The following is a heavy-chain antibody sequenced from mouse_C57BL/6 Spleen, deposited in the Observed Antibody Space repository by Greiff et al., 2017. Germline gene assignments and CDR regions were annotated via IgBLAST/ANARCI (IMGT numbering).Heavy chain of an antibody. V-gene: IGHV1-7*01. Sequence: QFQLQQSGAELAKPGSSVKLSCKASGYTFTSYWMHWVKQRPGQGLEWICYINPSSGYTKYNQKFKDKDTLTADKSSSTAYMQLSSQKYEDSAVYYCASPSYGGYAMDYWGQGTSVTVSS. J-gene: IGHJ4*01. CDR3: ASPSYGGYAMDY. D-gene: IGHD2-10*02. CDR2: INPSSGYT. CDR1: GYTFTSYW.